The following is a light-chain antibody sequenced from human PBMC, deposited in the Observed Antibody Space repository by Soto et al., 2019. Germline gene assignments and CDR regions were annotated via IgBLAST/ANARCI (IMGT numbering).Light chain of an antibody. V-gene: IGKV1-5*01. CDR3: QQYNSYSPT. CDR1: HSISSW. J-gene: IGKJ1*01. Sequence: DIQMTQSPSTLSASVGDRVTITCRASHSISSWLAWYQQKPGKAPKLLIYDASSLESGVPSRFSGSGSGTEFTLTISSLQPDDFAPYYCQQYNSYSPTFGQGTKVEIK. CDR2: DAS.